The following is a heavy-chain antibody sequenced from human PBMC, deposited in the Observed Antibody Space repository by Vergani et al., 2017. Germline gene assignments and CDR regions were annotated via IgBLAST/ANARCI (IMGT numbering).Heavy chain of an antibody. D-gene: IGHD3-10*01. CDR2: IYTSGST. V-gene: IGHV4-4*07. Sequence: QVRLEESGPGLVKPSETLSLTCTVSGGSISSYYWSWIRQPAGKGLEWIGRIYTSGSTNYNPSLKSRVTMSVDTSKNQFSLKLSSVTAADTAVYYCARDQAQLLWFGELSVGFDYWGQGTLVTVSS. J-gene: IGHJ4*02. CDR3: ARDQAQLLWFGELSVGFDY. CDR1: GGSISSYY.